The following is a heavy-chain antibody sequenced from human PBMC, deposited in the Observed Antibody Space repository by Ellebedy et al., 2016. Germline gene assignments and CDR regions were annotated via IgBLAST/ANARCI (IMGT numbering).Heavy chain of an antibody. Sequence: GESLKISXAASGFTFSSYAMSWVRQAPGKGLEWVSAISGGGGSTYYADSVKGRFTISRDNAKNSLYLQMNSLRAEDTALYYCARRREVGSHYSYAFDIWGQGTMVTVSS. CDR3: ARRREVGSHYSYAFDI. V-gene: IGHV3-23*01. CDR2: ISGGGGST. J-gene: IGHJ3*02. D-gene: IGHD1-26*01. CDR1: GFTFSSYA.